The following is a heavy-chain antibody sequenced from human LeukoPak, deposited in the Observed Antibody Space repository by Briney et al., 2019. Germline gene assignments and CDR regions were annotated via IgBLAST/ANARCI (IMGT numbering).Heavy chain of an antibody. Sequence: GGSLRLSCTASGFTSGDYAMSWVRQAPGKGLEWVGFIRSKAYGATTEFAASVKSRFTISRDDSENTAYLQMNSLKTEDTAVYYCTRHYYSGSGSYYFLWGQGTLVTVSS. V-gene: IGHV3-49*04. CDR2: IRSKAYGATT. D-gene: IGHD3-10*01. CDR3: TRHYYSGSGSYYFL. CDR1: GFTSGDYA. J-gene: IGHJ4*02.